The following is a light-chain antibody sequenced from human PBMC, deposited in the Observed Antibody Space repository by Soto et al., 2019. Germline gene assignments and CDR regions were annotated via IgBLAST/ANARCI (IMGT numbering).Light chain of an antibody. CDR1: TGAVTSGHY. J-gene: IGLJ2*01. CDR2: DIS. V-gene: IGLV7-46*01. Sequence: QAVVTQEPSLTVSPGGTVTLTCGSSTGAVTSGHYPYWFQQKPGQAPRTLLYDISKTHSWTPARFSGSLLGGKAALTLSGAQPEDEADYYCFLSYSGVVVFGGGTQLTVL. CDR3: FLSYSGVVV.